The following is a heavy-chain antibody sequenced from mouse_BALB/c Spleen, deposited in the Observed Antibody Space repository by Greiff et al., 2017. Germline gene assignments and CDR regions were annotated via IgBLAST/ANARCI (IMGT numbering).Heavy chain of an antibody. CDR1: GYTFTSYW. J-gene: IGHJ1*01. CDR2: IYPGNSDT. V-gene: IGHV1-5*01. CDR3: TRWTTVPRTSDV. Sequence: EVMLVESGTVLARPGASVKMSCKASGYTFTSYWMHWVKQRPGQGLEWIGAIYPGNSDTSYNQKFKGKAKLTAVTSTSTAYMELSSLTNEDSAVYYCTRWTTVPRTSDVWGAGTTVTVSS. D-gene: IGHD1-1*01.